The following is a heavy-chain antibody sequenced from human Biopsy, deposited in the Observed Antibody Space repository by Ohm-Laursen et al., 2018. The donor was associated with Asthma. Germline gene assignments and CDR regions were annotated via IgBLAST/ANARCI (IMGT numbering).Heavy chain of an antibody. CDR1: GGTFSNFA. V-gene: IGHV1-69*01. CDR2: IITVFGTT. D-gene: IGHD6-19*01. Sequence: ASVKVSCKAPGGTFSNFAISWVRQAPGQGLEWLGGIITVFGTTDYAQKLQGRVTITADETTSTAYLEVTSLRSEDTAIYHCARCQVGYSSGWSLLLKKIYYSGMDVWGQGTAVTVSS. CDR3: ARCQVGYSSGWSLLLKKIYYSGMDV. J-gene: IGHJ6*02.